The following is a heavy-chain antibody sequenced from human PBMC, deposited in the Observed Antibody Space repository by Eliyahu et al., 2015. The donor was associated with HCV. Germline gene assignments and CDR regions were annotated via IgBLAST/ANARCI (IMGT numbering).Heavy chain of an antibody. D-gene: IGHD6-19*01. CDR2: IHYSGRT. V-gene: IGHV4-59*01. CDR3: ASGGGGIAVAGTGGWFDP. CDR1: GGSXTTXY. Sequence: QVQLQESGPGLVKPSETLSLTCTVXGGSXTTXYWSWXRQPPGKXLAXIGYIHYSGRTNYNPSLKSRVTISVDTSKNQFSLNLTSVTAADTAXYYCASGGGGIAVAGTGGWFDPWGQGTLVTVSS. J-gene: IGHJ5*02.